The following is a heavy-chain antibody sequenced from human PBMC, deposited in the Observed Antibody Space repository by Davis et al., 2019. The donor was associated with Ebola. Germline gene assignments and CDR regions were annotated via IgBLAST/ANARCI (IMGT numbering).Heavy chain of an antibody. D-gene: IGHD4-11*01. CDR2: IYGGDT. CDR1: GFTIRNTH. CDR3: AREPTGNYYYFYGMDV. V-gene: IGHV3-53*01. Sequence: GGSLRLSCDASGFTIRNTHMSWVRQAPGKGLEWVSGIYGGDTHYADSVRGRFSIPRDNSKNTLHLQMNSLRVEDTAVYFCAREPTGNYYYFYGMDVWGKGTTVTVSS. J-gene: IGHJ6*04.